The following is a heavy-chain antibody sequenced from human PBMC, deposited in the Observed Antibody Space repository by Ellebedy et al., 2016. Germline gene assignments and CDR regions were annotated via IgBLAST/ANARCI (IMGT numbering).Heavy chain of an antibody. CDR1: GGSFSGYY. CDR3: ARDQLDYFDY. Sequence: SETLSLXXAVYGGSFSGYYWSWIRQPPGKGLEWIGEINHSGSTNYNPSLKSRVTISVDTSKNQFSLKLSSVTAADTAVYYCARDQLDYFDYWGQGTLVTVSS. CDR2: INHSGST. V-gene: IGHV4-34*01. J-gene: IGHJ4*02. D-gene: IGHD2-2*01.